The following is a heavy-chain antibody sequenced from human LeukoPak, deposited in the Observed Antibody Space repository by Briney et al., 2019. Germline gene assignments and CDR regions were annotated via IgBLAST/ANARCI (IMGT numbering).Heavy chain of an antibody. Sequence: GGSVRLSCAASGFTFSSYAMTWVRQAPGKGLEWVSVISGTGDSTYYADSVKGRFTISRDNSMNTLYLQMNSLRAEDTAVYYCARDGYGSGSYSFDYWGQGTLVTVSS. CDR1: GFTFSSYA. V-gene: IGHV3-23*01. D-gene: IGHD3-10*01. CDR3: ARDGYGSGSYSFDY. J-gene: IGHJ4*02. CDR2: ISGTGDST.